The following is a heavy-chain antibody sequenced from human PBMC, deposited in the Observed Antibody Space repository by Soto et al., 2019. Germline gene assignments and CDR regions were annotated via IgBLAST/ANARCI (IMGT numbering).Heavy chain of an antibody. D-gene: IGHD5-18*01. Sequence: SETLSLTCSVSGGSISSADHYWSWIRQPPGKGLEWIGYIYHSGNTHYNPSLKSRITISVDTSTNHFSLNLTSVTAADTAVYYCARGGGGTASFDSWGQGTLVTVSS. V-gene: IGHV4-30-4*01. J-gene: IGHJ4*02. CDR1: GGSISSADHY. CDR2: IYHSGNT. CDR3: ARGGGGTASFDS.